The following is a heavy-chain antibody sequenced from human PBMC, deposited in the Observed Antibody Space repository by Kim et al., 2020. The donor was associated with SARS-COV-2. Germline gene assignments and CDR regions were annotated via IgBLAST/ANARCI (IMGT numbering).Heavy chain of an antibody. Sequence: GGSLRLSCAASGFTFSSYDMHWVRQATGKGLECVSAIGTAGDTYYPGSVKGRFTISRENAKNSLYLQMNSLRAGDTAVYYCARAYYGTNYYYYYGMDVWGQGTTVTVSS. D-gene: IGHD3-10*01. J-gene: IGHJ6*02. CDR1: GFTFSSYD. CDR2: IGTAGDT. V-gene: IGHV3-13*01. CDR3: ARAYYGTNYYYYYGMDV.